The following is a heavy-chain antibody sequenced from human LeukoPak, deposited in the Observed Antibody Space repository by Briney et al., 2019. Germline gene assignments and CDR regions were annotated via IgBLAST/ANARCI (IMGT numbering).Heavy chain of an antibody. CDR3: ARGLYGDPVDY. CDR2: ISSSGSTI. CDR1: GFTFSSYS. D-gene: IGHD4-17*01. Sequence: GGSLRLSCAASGFTFSSYSMNWVRQAPGKGLEWVSYISSSGSTIYYADSVKGRFTISRDNAKNSLYLQMNSLRAEDTAVYYCARGLYGDPVDYWGQGTLVTVSS. J-gene: IGHJ4*02. V-gene: IGHV3-48*04.